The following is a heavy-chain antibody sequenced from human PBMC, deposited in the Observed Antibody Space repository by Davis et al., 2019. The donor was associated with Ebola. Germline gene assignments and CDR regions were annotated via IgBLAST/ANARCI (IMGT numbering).Heavy chain of an antibody. CDR3: ARLRSITRLTSFYY. D-gene: IGHD3-10*01. CDR2: IFPGDSET. V-gene: IGHV5-51*01. CDR1: GYSFTSHW. Sequence: GESLKISCKGSGYSFTSHWIAWARQMPAKGLECMGIIFPGDSETRYSPSFQGQVTISADKSITTAYLQWSSLKASDTAMYYCARLRSITRLTSFYYWGQGTLVTVSS. J-gene: IGHJ4*02.